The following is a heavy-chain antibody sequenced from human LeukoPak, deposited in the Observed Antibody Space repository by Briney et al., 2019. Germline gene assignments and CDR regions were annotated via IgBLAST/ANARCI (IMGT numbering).Heavy chain of an antibody. Sequence: GGSLRLSCAASGFTFSSYWMNWARQAPGKGLEWVASINHNGNVNYYVDSVKGRFTISRDNAKNSLYLQMSSLRAEDTAVYLCARGGGLDVWGQGATVTVSS. CDR3: ARGGGLDV. D-gene: IGHD3-16*01. J-gene: IGHJ6*02. CDR2: INHNGNVN. V-gene: IGHV3-7*03. CDR1: GFTFSSYW.